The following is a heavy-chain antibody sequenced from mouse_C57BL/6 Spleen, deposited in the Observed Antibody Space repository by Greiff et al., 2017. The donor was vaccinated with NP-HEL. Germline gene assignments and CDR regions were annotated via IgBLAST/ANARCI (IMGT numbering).Heavy chain of an antibody. Sequence: QVQLQQSGAELARPGASVKLSCKASGYTFTSYGISWVKQRTGQGLEWIGEIYHRSGNTYYNEQLKGKATLTADKSSSTAYMELRSLTSEDSAVYFCAKIYDGYYGYFDVWGTGTTVTVSS. CDR3: AKIYDGYYGYFDV. V-gene: IGHV1-81*01. CDR1: GYTFTSYG. CDR2: IYHRSGNT. D-gene: IGHD2-3*01. J-gene: IGHJ1*03.